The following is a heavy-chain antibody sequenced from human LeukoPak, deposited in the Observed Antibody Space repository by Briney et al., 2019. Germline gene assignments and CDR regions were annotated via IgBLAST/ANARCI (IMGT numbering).Heavy chain of an antibody. V-gene: IGHV1-46*01. CDR1: GYTFTSYY. CDR2: INPSGGST. CDR3: ARDPGGYFYFDY. D-gene: IGHD1-26*01. J-gene: IGHJ4*02. Sequence: ASVKVSCKASGYTFTSYYMHWVRQAPGQGLEWMGIINPSGGSTSYAQKFQGRVTMTRDTSTSAVYMELTSLRSEDTAVYYCARDPGGYFYFDYWGQGTLVTVSS.